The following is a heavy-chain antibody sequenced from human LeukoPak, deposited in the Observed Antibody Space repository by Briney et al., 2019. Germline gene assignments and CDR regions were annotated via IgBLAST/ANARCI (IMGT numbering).Heavy chain of an antibody. CDR2: IYTSGST. D-gene: IGHD6-19*01. V-gene: IGHV4-4*07. CDR1: GGSISSYY. J-gene: IGHJ4*02. Sequence: SETLSLTCTVSGGSISSYYWSWVRQPAGKGLEWIGRIYTSGSTNYNPSLKSRVTMSVDTPKNQFSLKLSSVTAADTAVYYCAKEPYSSGWYGVYFLDYWGQGTLVTVSS. CDR3: AKEPYSSGWYGVYFLDY.